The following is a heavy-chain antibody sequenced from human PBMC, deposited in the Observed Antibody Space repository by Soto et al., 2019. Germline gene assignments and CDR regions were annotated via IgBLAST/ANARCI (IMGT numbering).Heavy chain of an antibody. CDR1: EFTFSNYA. V-gene: IGHV3-23*01. CDR3: VNEDNYYDSSGYYLEYFHH. D-gene: IGHD3-22*01. Sequence: PGGSLRLSCAASEFTFSNYAMSWVRQAPGKGLEWVSAISYGGGTTYYADSVKGRFTISRDNSKNTLYLQMNSLRADDTAVYYCVNEDNYYDSSGYYLEYFHHWGQGTLVTVSS. J-gene: IGHJ1*01. CDR2: ISYGGGTT.